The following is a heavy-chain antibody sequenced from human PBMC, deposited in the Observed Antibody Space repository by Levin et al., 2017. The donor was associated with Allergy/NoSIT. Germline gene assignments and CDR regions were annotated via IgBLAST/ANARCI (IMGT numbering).Heavy chain of an antibody. CDR3: AKDGSLRITMVRGVYFDY. CDR1: GFTFSSYA. CDR2: ISGSGGST. D-gene: IGHD3-10*01. V-gene: IGHV3-23*01. J-gene: IGHJ4*02. Sequence: GGSLRLSCAASGFTFSSYAMSWVRQAPGKGLEWVSAISGSGGSTYYADSVKGRFTISRDNSKNTLYLQMNSLRAEDTAVYYCAKDGSLRITMVRGVYFDYWGQGTLVTVSS.